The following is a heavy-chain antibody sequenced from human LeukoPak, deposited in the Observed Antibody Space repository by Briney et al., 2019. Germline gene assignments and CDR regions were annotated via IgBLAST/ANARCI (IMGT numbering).Heavy chain of an antibody. Sequence: GGSLRLFCAPSGVTFSSYSMNWVRQAPGKGLEWVSSISSRSTYIYYADSVKGRFTISRDNAKNSLYLQMNSLRAEDTAVYFCAKSTRAVMAMMDVWGKGTTVTVSS. V-gene: IGHV3-21*01. CDR3: AKSTRAVMAMMDV. D-gene: IGHD3-16*01. CDR1: GVTFSSYS. CDR2: ISSRSTYI. J-gene: IGHJ6*03.